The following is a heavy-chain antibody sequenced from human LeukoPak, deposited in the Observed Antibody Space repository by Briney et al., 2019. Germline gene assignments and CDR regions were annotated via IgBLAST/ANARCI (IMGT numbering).Heavy chain of an antibody. D-gene: IGHD3-22*01. J-gene: IGHJ1*01. CDR2: INPNSGDT. CDR3: ARGNYDSSDFEYFQH. V-gene: IGHV1-2*02. Sequence: GASVNVSCKASGYSFTGYYMHWVRQAPGQGLEWMGWINPNSGDTNFAQEFQGRVTMTKDTSTSTVYMEVSRLRSDDTAVFYCARGNYDSSDFEYFQHWGQGTLVTVSS. CDR1: GYSFTGYY.